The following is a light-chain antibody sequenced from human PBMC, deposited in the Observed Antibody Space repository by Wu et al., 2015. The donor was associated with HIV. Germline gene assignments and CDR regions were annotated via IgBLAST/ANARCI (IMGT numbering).Light chain of an antibody. CDR1: QSISSF. J-gene: IGKJ5*01. Sequence: DIQMTQSPSSLSASVGDRVTITCRASQSISSFLHWYQQKAGKAPRLLVYGASSLQSGVPSRFSGSGSGTDFTLTISSLQSEDFATYYCQQSYSIPITFGQGTRLDIK. V-gene: IGKV1-39*01. CDR3: QQSYSIPIT. CDR2: GAS.